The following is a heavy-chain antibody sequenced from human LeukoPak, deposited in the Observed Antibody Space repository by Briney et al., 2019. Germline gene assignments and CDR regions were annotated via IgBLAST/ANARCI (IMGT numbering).Heavy chain of an antibody. CDR2: ISAYNGNT. V-gene: IGHV1-18*01. Sequence: ASVKVSCKASGYTXTSYGISWVRQAPGQGLEWMGWISAYNGNTNYAQKLQGRVTMTTDTSTSTAYMELRSLRSDDTAVYYCAREDCSGGSCYLNWFDPWGQGTLVTVSS. CDR3: AREDCSGGSCYLNWFDP. J-gene: IGHJ5*02. CDR1: GYTXTSYG. D-gene: IGHD2-15*01.